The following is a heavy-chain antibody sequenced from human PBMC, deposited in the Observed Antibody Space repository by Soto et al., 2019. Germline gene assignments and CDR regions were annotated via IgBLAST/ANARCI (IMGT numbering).Heavy chain of an antibody. Sequence: PSETLSLTCTVSGGSISSSRCHWGWIRQPPGKGLEWIASIKYSGTTFYNPSLKSRVTLSVDTSKNQFALKLSSVTAAETAVYYCAKDCSGWYYYYGMDVWGQGTTVTVSS. J-gene: IGHJ6*02. CDR1: GGSISSSRCH. CDR2: IKYSGTT. CDR3: AKDCSGWYYYYGMDV. V-gene: IGHV4-39*02. D-gene: IGHD6-19*01.